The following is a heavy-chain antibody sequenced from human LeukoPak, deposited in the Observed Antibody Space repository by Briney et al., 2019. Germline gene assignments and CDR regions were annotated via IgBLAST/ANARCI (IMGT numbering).Heavy chain of an antibody. CDR1: GYTFTGYY. CDR3: ARDCSSTSCYDY. D-gene: IGHD2-2*01. Sequence: ASVKVSCKASGYTFTGYYMHWVRQAPGQGLEWMGWINPNSGGTNYAQKFQGRVTMTTDTSTSTAYMELRSLRSDDTAVYYCARDCSSTSCYDYWGQGTLVTVSS. J-gene: IGHJ4*02. CDR2: INPNSGGT. V-gene: IGHV1-2*02.